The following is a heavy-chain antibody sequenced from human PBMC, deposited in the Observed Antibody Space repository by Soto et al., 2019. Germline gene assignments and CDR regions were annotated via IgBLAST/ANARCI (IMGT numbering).Heavy chain of an antibody. CDR2: ISGSGGTT. CDR3: ATVDRSYDGSGNYYSDY. CDR1: VFIFSSYS. Sequence: EVQLLESGGGLVQPGGSLRLSCAGSVFIFSSYSMSWVRQAPGKGLEWVSAISGSGGTTHYADSVKGRFTISRDNSKNTLYLQMKSLRAEDTAVYQCATVDRSYDGSGNYYSDYWGQGTLVIVSS. D-gene: IGHD3-10*01. V-gene: IGHV3-23*01. J-gene: IGHJ4*02.